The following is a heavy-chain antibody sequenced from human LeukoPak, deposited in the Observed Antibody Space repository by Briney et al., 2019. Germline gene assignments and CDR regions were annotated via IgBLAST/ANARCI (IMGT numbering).Heavy chain of an antibody. D-gene: IGHD6-6*01. V-gene: IGHV4-34*01. CDR3: ARGPRIAARPQRLYYLDY. Sequence: SETLSLTCAVYGGSFSGYYWSWIRQPPGKGLEWIGEINHSGSTNYNPSLKSRVTISVDTSKNQFSLKLSSVTAADTAVYYCARGPRIAARPQRLYYLDYWGQGTLVTVSS. CDR1: GGSFSGYY. CDR2: INHSGST. J-gene: IGHJ4*02.